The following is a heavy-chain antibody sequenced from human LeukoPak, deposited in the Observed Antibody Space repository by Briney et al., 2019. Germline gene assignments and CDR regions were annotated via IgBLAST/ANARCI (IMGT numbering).Heavy chain of an antibody. CDR2: IYPGDSDT. CDR1: GYSFTSYW. CDR3: ARPNSSRWPHDAFDI. Sequence: GESLKISCKGSGYSFTSYWIGWVRQMPGKGLEWMGIIYPGDSDTRYSPSFQGQVTISADKSISTAYLQWSSLKASDTAMYYCARPNSSRWPHDAFDIWGQGTMVTVSS. J-gene: IGHJ3*02. V-gene: IGHV5-51*01. D-gene: IGHD6-19*01.